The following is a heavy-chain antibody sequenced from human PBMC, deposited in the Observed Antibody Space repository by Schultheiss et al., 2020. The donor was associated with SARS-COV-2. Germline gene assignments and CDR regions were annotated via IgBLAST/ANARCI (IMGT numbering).Heavy chain of an antibody. D-gene: IGHD6-13*01. J-gene: IGHJ6*02. Sequence: SETLSLTCTVSGGSISNYYWSWIRQPAGKGLEWIGRFYSSGSTNYNPSLKSRVTISVDTSKNQFSLKLSSVTAADTAVYYCAREGSSPSWYYGMDVWGQGTTVTVSS. V-gene: IGHV4-4*07. CDR3: AREGSSPSWYYGMDV. CDR1: GGSISNYY. CDR2: FYSSGST.